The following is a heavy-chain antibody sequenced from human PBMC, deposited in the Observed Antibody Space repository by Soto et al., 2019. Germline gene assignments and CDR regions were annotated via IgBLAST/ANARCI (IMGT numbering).Heavy chain of an antibody. Sequence: QVQLQESGPGLVKPSETLSLTCTVSGGSISSYYWSWIRQPPGKGLEWIAYIYYTGSTNYNPSLKSRVALSAHTSKNHCSLKLSSVTAADTAMYDCAGVDSSGSYFGSWGQGSPVAVSS. D-gene: IGHD3-22*01. CDR1: GGSISSYY. J-gene: IGHJ4*02. V-gene: IGHV4-59*01. CDR3: AGVDSSGSYFGS. CDR2: IYYTGST.